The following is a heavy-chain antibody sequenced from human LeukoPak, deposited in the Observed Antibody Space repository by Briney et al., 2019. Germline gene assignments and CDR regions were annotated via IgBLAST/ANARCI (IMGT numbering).Heavy chain of an antibody. CDR3: ARAGVATIRPGMATIDPFDY. V-gene: IGHV1-69*05. Sequence: ASVKVSCKASGGTFSSYAISWVRQAPGQGLEWMGGIIPIFGTANYAQKFQGRVTITTDESTSTAYMELSSLRSEDTAVYYCARAGVATIRPGMATIDPFDYWGQGTLVTVSS. CDR2: IIPIFGTA. D-gene: IGHD5-12*01. CDR1: GGTFSSYA. J-gene: IGHJ4*02.